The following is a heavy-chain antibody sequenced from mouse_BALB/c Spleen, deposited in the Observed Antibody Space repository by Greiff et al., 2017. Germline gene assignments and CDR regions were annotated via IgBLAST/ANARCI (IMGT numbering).Heavy chain of an antibody. Sequence: EVNVVESGGGLVKPGGSLKLSCAASGFTFSSYTMSWVRQTPEKRLEWVATISSGGGNTYYPDSVKGRFTISRDNAKNNLYLQMSSLRSEDTALYYCARYPYDSYWDFDVWGAGTTVTVSS. J-gene: IGHJ1*01. CDR3: ARYPYDSYWDFDV. V-gene: IGHV5-9*03. D-gene: IGHD2-4*01. CDR1: GFTFSSYT. CDR2: ISSGGGNT.